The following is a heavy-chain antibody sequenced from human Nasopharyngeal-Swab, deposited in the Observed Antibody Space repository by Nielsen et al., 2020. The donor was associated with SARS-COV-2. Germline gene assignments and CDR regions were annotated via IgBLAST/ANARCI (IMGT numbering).Heavy chain of an antibody. Sequence: LSLTCAASGFTFRSYWMHWVRQAPGEGPVWVSHINSAGSATSYADSVKGRFTISRDNAKSTLYLQMNSLRGDDTAIYFCAKDFWGALDSWGQGTLVTVSS. J-gene: IGHJ4*02. CDR1: GFTFRSYW. CDR2: INSAGSAT. D-gene: IGHD3-16*01. V-gene: IGHV3-74*01. CDR3: AKDFWGALDS.